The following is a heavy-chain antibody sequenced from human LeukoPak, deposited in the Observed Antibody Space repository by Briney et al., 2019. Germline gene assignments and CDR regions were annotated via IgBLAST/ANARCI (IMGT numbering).Heavy chain of an antibody. D-gene: IGHD3-3*01. CDR3: ARPYDFWSGYHQYFQH. CDR1: RGTFSSYA. CDR2: IIPIFGTA. V-gene: IGHV1-69*13. Sequence: SVKVSCKASRGTFSSYAISWVRQAPGQGLEWMGGIIPIFGTANYAQKFQGRVTITADESTSTAYMELSSLRSEDTAVYYCARPYDFWSGYHQYFQHWGQGTLVTVSS. J-gene: IGHJ1*01.